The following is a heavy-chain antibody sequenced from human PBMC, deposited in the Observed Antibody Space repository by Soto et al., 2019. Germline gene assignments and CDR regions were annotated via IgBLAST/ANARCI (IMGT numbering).Heavy chain of an antibody. J-gene: IGHJ4*02. CDR2: IYWDDDK. CDR1: GFSLTTSGVG. D-gene: IGHD6-19*01. V-gene: IGHV2-5*02. CDR3: AHIALSGGSYWDGGYFDT. Sequence: QITLRESGPTRVRPTQPLTLTCDFSGFSLTTSGVGVAWIRQSPGKAPEWLAVIYWDDDKRYSPTLKSRLTITKDTSRTQVVLTSTSMGPVDTGTYYWAHIALSGGSYWDGGYFDTWVQGTPVTVSS.